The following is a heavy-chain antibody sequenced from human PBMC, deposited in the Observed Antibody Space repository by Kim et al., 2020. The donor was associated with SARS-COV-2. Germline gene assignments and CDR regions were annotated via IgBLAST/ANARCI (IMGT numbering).Heavy chain of an antibody. CDR1: GGSITSTNHN. D-gene: IGHD6-13*01. CDR2: IFYRGTT. Sequence: SETLSLTCSVSGGSITSTNHNWDWIRQPPGKGLEWIGSIFYRGTTYDNPSLKSRVTVSIDTSKNQFSLKLRSVTAADTAVYCCARSRRVSYTSSWDWFDPWGKGTRVTVS. CDR3: ARSRRVSYTSSWDWFDP. V-gene: IGHV4-39*07. J-gene: IGHJ5*02.